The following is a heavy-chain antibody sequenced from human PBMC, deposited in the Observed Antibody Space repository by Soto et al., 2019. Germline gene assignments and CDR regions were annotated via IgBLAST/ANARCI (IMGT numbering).Heavy chain of an antibody. CDR3: ARDVRVGEPDYFDD. Sequence: QVRLVESGGGVVQPGRSLRLSCAASGFIIPCCAIHWIRQSPGKGLEWVAVIGADGTHKYYGDSVQGRFTISRDTSQNMVFLQMHSLTAEDTALYYCARDVRVGEPDYFDDWGQGTLVSVSS. J-gene: IGHJ4*02. V-gene: IGHV3-30*01. D-gene: IGHD1-26*01. CDR2: IGADGTHK. CDR1: GFIIPCCA.